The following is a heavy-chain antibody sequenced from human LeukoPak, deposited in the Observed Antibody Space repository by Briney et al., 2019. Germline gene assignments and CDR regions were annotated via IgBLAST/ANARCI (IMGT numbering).Heavy chain of an antibody. V-gene: IGHV3-21*03. J-gene: IGHJ4*02. CDR1: GFTFMSYT. CDR2: ISTGSTDI. CDR3: ARVGYYSPGTSNYYFDL. D-gene: IGHD3-10*01. Sequence: GGSLRLSCAASGFTFMSYTMNWVRPAPGKGLEWVSSISTGSTDILYAGSVKGRFTISRDNAKNSLYLQMNSLRAEDTAVYHCARVGYYSPGTSNYYFDLWGQGTLVTVSS.